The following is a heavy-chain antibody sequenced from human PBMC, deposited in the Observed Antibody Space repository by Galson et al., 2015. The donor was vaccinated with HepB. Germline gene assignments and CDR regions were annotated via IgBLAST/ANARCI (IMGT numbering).Heavy chain of an antibody. CDR3: ARCSYSSGGEGY. CDR1: GFTFSDHY. Sequence: SLRLSCAASGFTFSDHYMDWVRQAPGKGLEWVGRSRNKANSYTTEYAASVKGRFTISRDASKNSLYLQLNSLRTEDTAVYYCARCSYSSGGEGYWGQETLVTVSS. V-gene: IGHV3-72*01. CDR2: SRNKANSYTT. D-gene: IGHD6-25*01. J-gene: IGHJ4*02.